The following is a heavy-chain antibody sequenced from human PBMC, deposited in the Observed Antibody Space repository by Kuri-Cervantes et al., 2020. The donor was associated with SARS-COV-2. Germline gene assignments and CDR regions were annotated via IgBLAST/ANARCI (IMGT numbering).Heavy chain of an antibody. V-gene: IGHV3-33*06. CDR3: GKDRGVGPTTIDY. J-gene: IGHJ4*02. CDR2: IWYDGNNK. D-gene: IGHD3-10*01. Sequence: LSLTCAASGFQFDNYGIHWVRQAPGKGLEWVALIWYDGNNKYYTDSVNGRFTISRDNSQNTVYLQMDRLTVQDTAVYYCGKDRGVGPTTIDYWGQGALVTVSS. CDR1: GFQFDNYG.